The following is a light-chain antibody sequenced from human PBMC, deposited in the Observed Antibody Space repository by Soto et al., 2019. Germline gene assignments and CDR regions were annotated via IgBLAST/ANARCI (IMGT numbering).Light chain of an antibody. CDR1: QSVSSN. CDR3: QQYNNWPPLT. V-gene: IGKV3-15*01. J-gene: IGKJ4*01. Sequence: EIVMTQSPATLSVYPGERATLSCRASQSVSSNLAWYQQKPGQAPRLLIYGASTRATGIPARFSGSGSGTEFTLTMSSLQSEDFAVYYCQQYNNWPPLTFGGGSKVDI. CDR2: GAS.